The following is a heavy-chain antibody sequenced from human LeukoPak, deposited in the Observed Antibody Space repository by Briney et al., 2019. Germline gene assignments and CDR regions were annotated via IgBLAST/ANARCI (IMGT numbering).Heavy chain of an antibody. CDR3: ARDRIEGYDSDAFDI. Sequence: PGGYLRLSCAASGFTVSSSYMSWVRQAPGKGLEWVASISSSSSYIYYADSVKGRFTISRDNAKNSLYLQMNSLRAEDTAVYYCARDRIEGYDSDAFDIWGQGTMVTVSS. V-gene: IGHV3-21*01. D-gene: IGHD3-3*01. CDR2: ISSSSSYI. J-gene: IGHJ3*02. CDR1: GFTVSSSY.